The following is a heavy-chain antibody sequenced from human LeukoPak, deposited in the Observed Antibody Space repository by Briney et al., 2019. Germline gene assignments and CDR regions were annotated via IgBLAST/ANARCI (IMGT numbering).Heavy chain of an antibody. CDR1: GGSISSSNW. CDR3: ARVLGAAAPGYYYYYGMDV. CDR2: IYHSGST. J-gene: IGHJ6*04. Sequence: PSETLSLTCAVSGGSISSSNWWSWVRQPPGKGLEWIGEIYHSGSTNYNPSLKSRVTISVDKSKNQFSLKLSSVTAADTAVYYCARVLGAAAPGYYYYYGMDVWGKRDHGHRLL. D-gene: IGHD6-13*01. V-gene: IGHV4-4*02.